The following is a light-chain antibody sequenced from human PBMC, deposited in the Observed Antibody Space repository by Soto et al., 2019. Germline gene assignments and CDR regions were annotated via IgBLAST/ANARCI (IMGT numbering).Light chain of an antibody. J-gene: IGKJ5*01. V-gene: IGKV3-15*01. CDR2: GAS. Sequence: EIVVTQSPGTLSVSAGERAGLSFSASQSVSTYLAWYQQKPGQAPRLLIYGASTRATGIPARFSGSGSGTEFTLTISSLQSEDFAVHYCQQYNNWPPIPFGQRTRLAI. CDR3: QQYNNWPPIP. CDR1: QSVSTY.